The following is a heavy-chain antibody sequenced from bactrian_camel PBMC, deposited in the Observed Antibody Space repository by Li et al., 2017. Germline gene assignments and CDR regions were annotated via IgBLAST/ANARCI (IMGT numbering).Heavy chain of an antibody. CDR2: ITSEGIP. CDR1: GYSGSRAS. D-gene: IGHD2*01. Sequence: HVQLVESGGGSVQAGGSLRLSCTASGYSGSRASMAWFRQEPGKEREGVASITSEGIPIVADSVKGRFTISQDNSKNTLFLQMNVLRPEDTAMYYCAARKVARGSHFSLGRAPALRRDEYNFWGQGTQVTVS. V-gene: IGHV3S53*01. CDR3: AARKVARGSHFSLGRAPALRRDEYNF. J-gene: IGHJ4*01.